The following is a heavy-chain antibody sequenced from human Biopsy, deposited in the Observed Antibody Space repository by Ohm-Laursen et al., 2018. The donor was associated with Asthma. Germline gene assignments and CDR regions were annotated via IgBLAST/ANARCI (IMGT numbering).Heavy chain of an antibody. V-gene: IGHV4-31*03. D-gene: IGHD3-22*01. CDR2: IHHSGTS. CDR1: GDSITSGGCC. J-gene: IGHJ4*02. CDR3: ARIPRRSGSYFVDY. Sequence: PSETLSLTCTVSGDSITSGGCCWNWIRQHPGKGLEWIGYIHHSGTSYFNPSLKSRVSFSRDTSKNQFSLRLSSVTAADTAMYYCARIPRRSGSYFVDYWGQGTLVTVSS.